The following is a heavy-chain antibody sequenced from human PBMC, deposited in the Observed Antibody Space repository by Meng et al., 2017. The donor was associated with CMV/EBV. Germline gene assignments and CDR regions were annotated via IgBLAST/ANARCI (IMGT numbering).Heavy chain of an antibody. J-gene: IGHJ6*02. V-gene: IGHV1-8*01. CDR3: ARGTEHSFDWLTHPRGPDNGLDV. Sequence: ASVKVSCKASGYSFTNYDINWVRQATGQGLEWMGWMNPNSGNTGYAHKFQGRVTMTRNTSISTAFMELSSLSSEDTAVYYCARGTEHSFDWLTHPRGPDNGLDVWSQGTTVTVSS. D-gene: IGHD3-9*01. CDR2: MNPNSGNT. CDR1: GYSFTNYD.